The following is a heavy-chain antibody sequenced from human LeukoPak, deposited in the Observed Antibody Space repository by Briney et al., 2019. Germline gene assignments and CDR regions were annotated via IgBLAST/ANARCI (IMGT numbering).Heavy chain of an antibody. J-gene: IGHJ3*01. CDR2: IRGGGSST. Sequence: GGSLRLSCAASGFTFSSYAISWVRQGPGKGLEWVSFIRGGGSSTYYADSVKGRSTISRDNSKNMLFLQMSSLRAEDTAIYYCAKSIYGDFDAFDVWGQGTMVTVSS. CDR1: GFTFSSYA. CDR3: AKSIYGDFDAFDV. D-gene: IGHD4-17*01. V-gene: IGHV3-23*01.